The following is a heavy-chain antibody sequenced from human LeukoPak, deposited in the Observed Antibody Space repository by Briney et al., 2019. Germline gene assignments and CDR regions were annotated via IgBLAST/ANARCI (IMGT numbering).Heavy chain of an antibody. CDR2: IYYSGST. CDR1: GGSIGSTNYY. CDR3: ARHSMVRGVIPNWFDP. D-gene: IGHD3-10*01. J-gene: IGHJ5*02. V-gene: IGHV4-39*01. Sequence: SETLSLTCTVSGGSIGSTNYYWGWIRQPPGKGLEWIANIYYSGSTYYNPSLKSRVTISVDTSKNQFSLRLNSVTAADTAVYYCARHSMVRGVIPNWFDPWGQGTLVTVSS.